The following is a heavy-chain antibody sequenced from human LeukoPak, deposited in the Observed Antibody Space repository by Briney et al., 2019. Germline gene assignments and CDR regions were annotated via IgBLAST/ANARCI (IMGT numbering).Heavy chain of an antibody. Sequence: GGSLRLSCAASGNYWMHWVRQAPGKGLVWVSHINSDGSWTSYADSVKGRFTISKDNAKNRVYPQMNNLRAEDTAVYYCVSFYETDWGRGTLVTVSS. V-gene: IGHV3-74*01. J-gene: IGHJ4*02. CDR2: INSDGSWT. D-gene: IGHD2/OR15-2a*01. CDR3: VSFYETD. CDR1: GNYW.